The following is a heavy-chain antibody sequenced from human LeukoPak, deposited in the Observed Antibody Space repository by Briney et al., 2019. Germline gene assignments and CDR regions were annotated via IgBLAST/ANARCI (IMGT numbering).Heavy chain of an antibody. CDR3: ARVARFGELYIDY. J-gene: IGHJ4*02. Sequence: SQTLSLTCTVSGGSISSGSYYWSWIRQPPGKGLEWIGYIYYSGSTNYNPSLKSRVTISVDTSKNQFSLKLSSVTAADTAVYYCARVARFGELYIDYWGQGTLVTVSS. D-gene: IGHD3-10*01. V-gene: IGHV4-61*01. CDR1: GGSISSGSYY. CDR2: IYYSGST.